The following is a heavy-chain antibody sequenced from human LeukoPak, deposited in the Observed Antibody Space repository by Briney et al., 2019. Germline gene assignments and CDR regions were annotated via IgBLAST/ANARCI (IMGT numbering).Heavy chain of an antibody. CDR1: GYSISSGYY. D-gene: IGHD3-10*01. V-gene: IGHV4-38-2*01. CDR3: ARTYGSGSYPKRYFDY. J-gene: IGHJ4*02. Sequence: SETLSLTCAVSGYSISSGYYWGWIRQPPGKGLEWIGSIYHSGSTYYNPSLKSRVTISVDTSKNQFSLKLSSVTSADTAVYYCARTYGSGSYPKRYFDYCGQGTLVTVSS. CDR2: IYHSGST.